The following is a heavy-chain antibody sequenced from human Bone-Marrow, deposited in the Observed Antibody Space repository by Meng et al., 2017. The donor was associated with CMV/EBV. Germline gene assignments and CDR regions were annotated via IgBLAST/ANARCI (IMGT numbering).Heavy chain of an antibody. V-gene: IGHV4-4*02. Sequence: AGSDCSISSSNWWSWVRQPPGKGLEWIGEIYHSGSTNYNPSLKSRVTISVDKSKNQFSLKLSSVTAADTAVYYCARVGSYYEYYFDYWGQGTLVTVSS. CDR2: IYHSGST. D-gene: IGHD1-26*01. CDR1: DCSISSSNW. CDR3: ARVGSYYEYYFDY. J-gene: IGHJ4*02.